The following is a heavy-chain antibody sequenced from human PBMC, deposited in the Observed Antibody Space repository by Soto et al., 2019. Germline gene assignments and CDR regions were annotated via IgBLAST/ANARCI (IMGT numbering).Heavy chain of an antibody. CDR1: GYTFNSYY. CDR3: VRVGLNRNYDFYF. Sequence: QVQLVQSGAEVKKPGASVKVSCKASGYTFNSYYIHWVRQAPGQGLEWMGWINPNSGVTGYAQSFQGRVTMTRDMSMTTAYMDLTRLRSDDTAVYYCVRVGLNRNYDFYFWGQGTLITVSS. V-gene: IGHV1-2*02. J-gene: IGHJ4*02. CDR2: INPNSGVT. D-gene: IGHD3-16*01.